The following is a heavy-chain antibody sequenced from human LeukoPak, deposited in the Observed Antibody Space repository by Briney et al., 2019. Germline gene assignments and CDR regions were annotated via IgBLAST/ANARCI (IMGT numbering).Heavy chain of an antibody. J-gene: IGHJ3*02. CDR2: INPNSGGT. CDR1: GYTFTDYY. D-gene: IGHD6-13*01. Sequence: GASVKVSCKASGYTFTDYYMHWVRQAPGQGLEWMGRINPNSGGTNYAQKFQGRVTMTRDTSISTAYMELSRLRSDDTAVYSCARWTSSTDAFDIWGQGTVVTVSS. V-gene: IGHV1-2*06. CDR3: ARWTSSTDAFDI.